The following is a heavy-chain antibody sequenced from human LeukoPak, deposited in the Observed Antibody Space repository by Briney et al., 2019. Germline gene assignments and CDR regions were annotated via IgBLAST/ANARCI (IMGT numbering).Heavy chain of an antibody. CDR1: GFTFDDYG. CDR3: AREEAGRTGMDV. D-gene: IGHD6-19*01. J-gene: IGHJ6*02. CDR2: INWNGGST. V-gene: IGHV3-20*04. Sequence: PGGSLRLSCAASGFTFDDYGMSWVRQAPGKGLEWVSGINWNGGSTAYADSVKGRFTISRDDAENSLYLQMNSLRVEDTAVYYCAREEAGRTGMDVWGQGTTVTVSS.